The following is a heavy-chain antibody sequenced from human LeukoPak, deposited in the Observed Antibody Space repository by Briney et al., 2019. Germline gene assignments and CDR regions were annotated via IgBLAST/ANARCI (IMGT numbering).Heavy chain of an antibody. V-gene: IGHV3-23*01. CDR2: ISGSGGST. D-gene: IGHD5-24*01. Sequence: PGGSLRLSCAASGFTLINYALTWVRQAPGKGLEWVSGISGSGGSTYYADSVKGRFTISRDNSKNTLYLQMKSLRAEDTAVYYCAKTYQLISYFDYWGQGTLVTVSS. J-gene: IGHJ4*02. CDR3: AKTYQLISYFDY. CDR1: GFTLINYA.